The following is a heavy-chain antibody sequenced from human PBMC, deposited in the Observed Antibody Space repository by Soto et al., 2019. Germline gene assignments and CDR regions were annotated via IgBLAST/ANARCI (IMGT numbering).Heavy chain of an antibody. D-gene: IGHD2-21*01. J-gene: IGHJ3*02. CDR2: IYYSGST. CDR3: ARMVVEGAFDI. CDR1: GGSISSSSYY. Sequence: QLQLQESGPGLVKPSETLSLTCTVSGGSISSSSYYWGWIRQPPGKGLEWIGSIYYSGSTYYNPSLKSRVTISVDTYKNQFSLKLSSVTAADTAVYYCARMVVEGAFDIWGQGTMVTVSS. V-gene: IGHV4-39*01.